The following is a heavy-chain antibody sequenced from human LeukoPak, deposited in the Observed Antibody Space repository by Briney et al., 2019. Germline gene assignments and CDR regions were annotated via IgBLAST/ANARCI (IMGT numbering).Heavy chain of an antibody. Sequence: YPGGSLRLSCAASGFTFSSYSMNWVRQAPGKGLEWVSYISSSSSTIYYADSVKGRFTISRDNAKNSLYLQMNSLRAEDTAVYYCARGIVDYDFWSGHYDFDYWGQGTLVTVSS. CDR2: ISSSSSTI. CDR3: ARGIVDYDFWSGHYDFDY. J-gene: IGHJ4*02. CDR1: GFTFSSYS. D-gene: IGHD3-3*01. V-gene: IGHV3-48*01.